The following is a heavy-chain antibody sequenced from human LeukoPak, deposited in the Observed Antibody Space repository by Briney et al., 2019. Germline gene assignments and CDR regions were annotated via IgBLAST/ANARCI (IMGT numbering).Heavy chain of an antibody. CDR2: INSSSSYI. CDR1: GFTVSSNY. J-gene: IGHJ6*02. Sequence: GGSLRLSCAASGFTVSSNYMTWVRQAPGKGLEWVSSINSSSSYIYYADSVKGRFTISRDNAKNSLYLQMNSLRAEDTAVYYCARAGYYDSSGYYGMDVWGQGTTVTVSS. CDR3: ARAGYYDSSGYYGMDV. V-gene: IGHV3-21*01. D-gene: IGHD3-22*01.